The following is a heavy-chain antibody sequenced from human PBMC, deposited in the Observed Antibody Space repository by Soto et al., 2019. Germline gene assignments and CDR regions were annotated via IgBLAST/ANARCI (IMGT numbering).Heavy chain of an antibody. CDR2: ISGDGSSK. Sequence: PGGSLRLSCAASGFTFSSYGMHWVRQAPGKGLEWVSVISGDGSSKYYADSVKGRFTISRDNSKNTLYLQMNSLRAEDTAVYYCASLYHSSGFGTSRDAFDIWGQGTMVTVSS. J-gene: IGHJ3*02. V-gene: IGHV3-30*03. CDR1: GFTFSSYG. CDR3: ASLYHSSGFGTSRDAFDI. D-gene: IGHD3-22*01.